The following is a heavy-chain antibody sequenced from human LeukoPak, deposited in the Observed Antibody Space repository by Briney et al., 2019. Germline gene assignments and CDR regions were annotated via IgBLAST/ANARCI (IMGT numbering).Heavy chain of an antibody. V-gene: IGHV3-30-3*02. Sequence: GRSLRLSCAASGFTFSSYIMHWVRQAPGKGLEWVAVILYDGSNKYYADSVKGRFTISRNNSQNTLYLQMNSLRTEDTAVYYCAKSNSGWYVGIDYWGQGTPVTVSS. D-gene: IGHD6-19*01. CDR2: ILYDGSNK. J-gene: IGHJ4*02. CDR3: AKSNSGWYVGIDY. CDR1: GFTFSSYI.